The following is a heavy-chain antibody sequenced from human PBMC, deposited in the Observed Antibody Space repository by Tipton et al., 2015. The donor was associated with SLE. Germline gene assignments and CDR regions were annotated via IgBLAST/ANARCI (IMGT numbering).Heavy chain of an antibody. CDR2: INHSGST. D-gene: IGHD1-14*01. V-gene: IGHV4-34*01. J-gene: IGHJ2*01. Sequence: TLSLTCAVYGGSFSGYYWSWIRQPPGKGLEWIGEINHSGSTNYNPSLKSRVTISVDTSKNQLSLKLSSVTAADTAVYYCAAQPVAGLWYFDLWGRGTLVTVSS. CDR1: GGSFSGYY. CDR3: AAQPVAGLWYFDL.